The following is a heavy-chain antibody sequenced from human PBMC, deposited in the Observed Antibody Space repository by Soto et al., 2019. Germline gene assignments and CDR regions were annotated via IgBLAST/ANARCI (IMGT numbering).Heavy chain of an antibody. Sequence: SGPTLVNPTQTLTLTCTFSGFSLSTSGVGVGWIRQPPGKALEWLALIYWNDDKRYSPSLKSRLTITKDTSKNQVVLTMTNMDPVDTATYYCSHTGYSSSWYKEAWFDPWGQGTLVTVSS. D-gene: IGHD6-13*01. J-gene: IGHJ5*02. CDR3: SHTGYSSSWYKEAWFDP. V-gene: IGHV2-5*01. CDR1: GFSLSTSGVG. CDR2: IYWNDDK.